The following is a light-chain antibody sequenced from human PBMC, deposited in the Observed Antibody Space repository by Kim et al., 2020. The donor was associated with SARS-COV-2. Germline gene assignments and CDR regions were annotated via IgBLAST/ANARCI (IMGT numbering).Light chain of an antibody. J-gene: IGKJ3*01. Sequence: ASVGDTVTITCQASHDINNYLNWYQLKPGKAPRLLIYDASILQTRLPSRFSGSVSGTHFTFTIDSLQPEDIATYYCQQSDNLPFTFGPGTKVDIK. CDR3: QQSDNLPFT. CDR2: DAS. CDR1: HDINNY. V-gene: IGKV1-33*01.